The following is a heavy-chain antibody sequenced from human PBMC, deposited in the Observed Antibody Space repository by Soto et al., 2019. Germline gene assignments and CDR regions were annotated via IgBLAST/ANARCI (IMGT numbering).Heavy chain of an antibody. V-gene: IGHV1-18*01. CDR2: ISAYNGNT. D-gene: IGHD6-13*01. J-gene: IGHJ4*02. CDR3: ARGDIAAAGSWWYPQRFTHFDY. Sequence: ASVKVSCKASGYTFTSYGISWVRQAPGQGLEWMGWISAYNGNTNYAQKLQGRVTMTTDTSTSTAYMELRSLRSDDTAVYYCARGDIAAAGSWWYPQRFTHFDYWGQGTLVTV. CDR1: GYTFTSYG.